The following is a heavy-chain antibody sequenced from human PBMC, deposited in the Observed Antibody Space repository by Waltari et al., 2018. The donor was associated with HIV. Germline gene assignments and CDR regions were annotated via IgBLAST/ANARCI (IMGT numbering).Heavy chain of an antibody. Sequence: ESGPGLLEPSETLSLTCTVSNYSITGPYYWAWIRQSPGMGLEWIASIYHTGITYYTPSLKTRVTISMDTPTNAFSLRLTSMTAADTAVYYCARDGFLGRFYYYGLDVWGPGTTVIVS. D-gene: IGHD3-10*01. CDR1: NYSITGPYY. CDR3: ARDGFLGRFYYYGLDV. CDR2: IYHTGIT. J-gene: IGHJ6*02. V-gene: IGHV4-38-2*02.